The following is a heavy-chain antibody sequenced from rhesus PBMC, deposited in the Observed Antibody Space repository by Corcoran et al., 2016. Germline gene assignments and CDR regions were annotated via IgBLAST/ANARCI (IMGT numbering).Heavy chain of an antibody. V-gene: IGHV4-127*01. CDR1: GYSISSAYG. CDR3: ARAVYWYFDL. J-gene: IGHJ2*01. Sequence: QVHLQESGPGLVKPSETLSLTCAVSGYSISSAYGWDWIRQPPGKGLEWIGQILVGTGSTYYNPSLKSRVTVSKDTSKNQFSLKLRSVTAADTAVYYCARAVYWYFDLWGPGSPITISS. CDR2: ILVGTGST.